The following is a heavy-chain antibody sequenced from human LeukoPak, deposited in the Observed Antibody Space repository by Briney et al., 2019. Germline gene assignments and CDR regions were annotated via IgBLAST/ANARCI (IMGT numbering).Heavy chain of an antibody. CDR2: ISGSGGST. D-gene: IGHD1-26*01. CDR1: GFAFSNYA. V-gene: IGHV3-23*01. Sequence: GGSLRLSCAASGFAFSNYAMSWVRQAPGKGLEWVSAISGSGGSTYYADSVKGRFTTSRDNSKNTLYLQMNSLRAEDTAVYYCAKDQYSGSYYWFDPWGQGALVTVSS. J-gene: IGHJ5*02. CDR3: AKDQYSGSYYWFDP.